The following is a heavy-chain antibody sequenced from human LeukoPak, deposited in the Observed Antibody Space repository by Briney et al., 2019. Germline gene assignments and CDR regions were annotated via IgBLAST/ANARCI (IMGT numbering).Heavy chain of an antibody. D-gene: IGHD6-19*01. CDR1: GGSISSSSYY. CDR3: ARLPAVAGSEA. V-gene: IGHV4-39*07. CDR2: IYYSGST. Sequence: SETLSLTCTVSGGSISSSSYYWGWIRQPPGKGLEWIGSIYYSGSTYYNPSLKSRVTISVDTSKNQFSLKLSSVSAADTAVYYCARLPAVAGSEAWGQGTLVTVSS. J-gene: IGHJ5*02.